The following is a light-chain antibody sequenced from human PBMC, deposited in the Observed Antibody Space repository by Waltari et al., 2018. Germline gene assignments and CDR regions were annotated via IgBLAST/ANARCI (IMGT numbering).Light chain of an antibody. CDR2: KAS. CDR1: SGTLTTTSY. CDR3: SIYMGSGIWV. J-gene: IGLJ3*02. V-gene: IGLV8-61*01. Sequence: QTVVTQEPSLSVAPGGTVTLTCGLSSGTLTTTSYATCYQNTPGQAPRTHVYKASSRSSGVPDRFSGTILGNKAALTITGAQPEDESDYYCSIYMGSGIWVFGGGTKLTVL.